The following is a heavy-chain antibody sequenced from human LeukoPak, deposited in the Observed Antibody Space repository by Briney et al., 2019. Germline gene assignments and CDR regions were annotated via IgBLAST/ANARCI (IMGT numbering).Heavy chain of an antibody. CDR3: ARGGTVRNTIDY. Sequence: PSQTLSLTCTVSGGSISSGSYYWSWIRQPAGKGLEWIGRIYTSGSTNYNPSLKSRVTISVDTSKNQFSLKLSSVTAADTAVYYCARGGTVRNTIDYWGQGTLVTVSS. D-gene: IGHD1-14*01. CDR2: IYTSGST. CDR1: GGSISSGSYY. V-gene: IGHV4-61*02. J-gene: IGHJ4*02.